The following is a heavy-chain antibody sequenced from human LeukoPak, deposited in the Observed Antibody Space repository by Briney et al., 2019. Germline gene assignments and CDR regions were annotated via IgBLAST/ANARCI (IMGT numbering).Heavy chain of an antibody. CDR2: IYPGDSDT. D-gene: IGHD6-6*01. CDR3: ARTSEQLVLQIDY. Sequence: GESLKISCKGSGYSFTSYWIGWVRQMPGKGLEWMGIIYPGDSDTRYSPSFQGQVTISADKSISAAYLQWSSLKASDTAMYYCARTSEQLVLQIDYWGQGTLVTVSS. V-gene: IGHV5-51*01. CDR1: GYSFTSYW. J-gene: IGHJ4*02.